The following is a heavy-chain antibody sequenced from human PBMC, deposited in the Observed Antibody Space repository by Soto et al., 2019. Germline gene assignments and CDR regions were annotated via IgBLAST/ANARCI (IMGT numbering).Heavy chain of an antibody. CDR3: AKVETYYYGSGSYYNGAFDI. CDR1: GFTFSSYA. CDR2: ISGSGGST. Sequence: GGSLRLSCAASGFTFSSYAMSWVRQAPGKGLEWVSAISGSGGSTYYADSVKGRFTISRDNSKNTLYLQMSSLRAEDTAVYYCAKVETYYYGSGSYYNGAFDIWGQGTMVTVSS. D-gene: IGHD3-10*01. V-gene: IGHV3-23*01. J-gene: IGHJ3*02.